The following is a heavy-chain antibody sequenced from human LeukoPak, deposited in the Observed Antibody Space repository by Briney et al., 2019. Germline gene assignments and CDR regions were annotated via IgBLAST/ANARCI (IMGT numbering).Heavy chain of an antibody. V-gene: IGHV3-23*01. CDR2: ISGSGGST. CDR1: GFTFSSYA. Sequence: GRSLRLSCAASGFTFSSYAMSWVRQAPGKGLEWVSAISGSGGSTYYADSVKGRFTISRDNSKNTLYLQMNSLRAEDTAVYYCAKDRLWFGELLVFYFDYWGQGTLVTVSS. D-gene: IGHD3-10*01. J-gene: IGHJ4*02. CDR3: AKDRLWFGELLVFYFDY.